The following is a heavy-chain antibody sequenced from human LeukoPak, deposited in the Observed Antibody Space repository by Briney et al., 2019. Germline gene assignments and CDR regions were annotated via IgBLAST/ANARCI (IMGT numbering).Heavy chain of an antibody. J-gene: IGHJ4*02. Sequence: SETLSLTCTVSTYPISSGYYWGWIRQPPGKGLEWIGNIYHNGNTYYNPSLKSRVTISVDTSKNQFSLKLSSVTAADTAVYYCARLAVAGPDYWGQGTLVTVSS. CDR3: ARLAVAGPDY. V-gene: IGHV4-38-2*02. D-gene: IGHD6-19*01. CDR1: TYPISSGYY. CDR2: IYHNGNT.